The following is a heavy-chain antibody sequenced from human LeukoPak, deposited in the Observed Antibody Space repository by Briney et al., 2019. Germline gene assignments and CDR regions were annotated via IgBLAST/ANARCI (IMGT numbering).Heavy chain of an antibody. Sequence: SVKVSCKASGYTFTRYYINWVRQATGQGLEWVGWMNPNRGNTGYAQKFQGRVTMTRNTSISTAYMELSSLRSEDTAVYYCARGAAPRGYCSSTSCFYYYYYMDVWGKGPRSPSP. CDR1: GYTFTRYY. CDR3: ARGAAPRGYCSSTSCFYYYYYMDV. CDR2: MNPNRGNT. J-gene: IGHJ6*03. D-gene: IGHD2-2*01. V-gene: IGHV1-8*01.